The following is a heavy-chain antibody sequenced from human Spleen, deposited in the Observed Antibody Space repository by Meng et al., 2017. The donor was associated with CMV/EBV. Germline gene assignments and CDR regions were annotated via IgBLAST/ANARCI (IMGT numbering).Heavy chain of an antibody. J-gene: IGHJ1*01. CDR1: GFTFSIHF. CDR3: VGGVPGCFNCFQV. CDR2: IKPDDSEI. Sequence: GGSLRLSSPASGFTFSIHFMTWVRQAPGKGREWVANIKPDDSEINYVGSVKGRFTISRDNAKNSLYLQMTSLRVEDTAVYYCVGGVPGCFNCFQVWGPGTLVTVSS. V-gene: IGHV3-7*01. D-gene: IGHD1-14*01.